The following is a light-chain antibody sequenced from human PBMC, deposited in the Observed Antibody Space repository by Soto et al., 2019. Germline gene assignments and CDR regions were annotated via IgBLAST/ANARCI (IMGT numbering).Light chain of an antibody. V-gene: IGKV1-5*03. Sequence: DIQMTQSPSTLSASVGDSVTITCRASQSLSGWLTWYQQKPGKAPKLLIYQASSLKNGVPSRFSGSGSGTEFTLTISSLQPDDFATYYCQQYHSYPLTFGGGTKVEIK. CDR1: QSLSGW. CDR3: QQYHSYPLT. CDR2: QAS. J-gene: IGKJ4*01.